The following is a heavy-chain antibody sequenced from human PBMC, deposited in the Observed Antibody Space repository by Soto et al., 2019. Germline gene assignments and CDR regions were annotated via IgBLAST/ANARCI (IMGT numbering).Heavy chain of an antibody. CDR2: ISWNSGTR. J-gene: IGHJ4*02. V-gene: IGHV3-9*01. Sequence: EVQLVDSGGGLVQPGRSLRLSCAASGFTFDIYAMHWVRQAPGKGLEWVASISWNSGTRGYADSVKGRFTISRDNAKNSLYLQMDILRTEDTAFYYCAKELGGYGYGYKLDHWAQGPLVAVSS. D-gene: IGHD5-18*01. CDR3: AKELGGYGYGYKLDH. CDR1: GFTFDIYA.